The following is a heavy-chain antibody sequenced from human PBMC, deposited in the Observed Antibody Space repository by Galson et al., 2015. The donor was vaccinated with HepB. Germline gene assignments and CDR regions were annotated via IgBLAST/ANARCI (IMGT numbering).Heavy chain of an antibody. CDR3: ARGYCSSTSCYMHYYYYMDV. CDR2: INTNTGNP. CDR1: GYTFTSYA. V-gene: IGHV7-4-1*02. D-gene: IGHD2-2*02. J-gene: IGHJ6*03. Sequence: SVKVSCKASGYTFTSYAMNWVRQAPGQGLEWMGWINTNTGNPTYAQGFTGRFVFSLDTSVSTAYLQISSLKAEDTAVYYCARGYCSSTSCYMHYYYYMDVWGKGTTVTVSS.